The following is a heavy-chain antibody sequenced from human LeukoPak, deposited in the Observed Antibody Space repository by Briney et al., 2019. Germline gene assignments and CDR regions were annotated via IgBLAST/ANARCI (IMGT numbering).Heavy chain of an antibody. Sequence: SVKVFCTASGGTFSSYAISWVRQAPGQGLEWMGGIIPIFGTANYAQKFQGRVTITADKSTSTAYMELSSLRSEDTAVYYCAGGYSYGLRLDYWGQGTLVTVSS. CDR3: AGGYSYGLRLDY. J-gene: IGHJ4*02. CDR1: GGTFSSYA. CDR2: IIPIFGTA. V-gene: IGHV1-69*06. D-gene: IGHD5-18*01.